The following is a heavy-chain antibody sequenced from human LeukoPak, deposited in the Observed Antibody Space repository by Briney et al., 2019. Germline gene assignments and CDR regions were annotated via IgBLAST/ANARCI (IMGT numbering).Heavy chain of an antibody. CDR2: ISGSGGST. D-gene: IGHD6-19*01. J-gene: IGHJ3*01. CDR3: AKKIYSSGWYNAFEL. CDR1: GFTFSSYG. V-gene: IGHV3-23*01. Sequence: GGSLRLSCAASGFTFSSYGMSWVRQAPGKGLEWVSAISGSGGSTYYADSVKGRFTISRDNSKNTLYLQMNSLRAEDTAVYYCAKKIYSSGWYNAFELWGPGPMVTVSS.